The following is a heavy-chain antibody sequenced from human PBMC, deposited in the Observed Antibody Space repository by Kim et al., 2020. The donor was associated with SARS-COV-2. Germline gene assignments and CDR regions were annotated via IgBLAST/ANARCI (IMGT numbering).Heavy chain of an antibody. Sequence: GGSLRLSCAASGLPFSKYWMAWVRQAPGKGLEWVANIKWDGSEKFYVDSVKGRFTISRDNTNNVLYLQMTDLRVDDTAVYSCARGPTWTFWYFDDWGRGT. CDR3: ARGPTWTFWYFDD. J-gene: IGHJ4*02. CDR2: IKWDGSEK. V-gene: IGHV3-7*04. CDR1: GLPFSKYW.